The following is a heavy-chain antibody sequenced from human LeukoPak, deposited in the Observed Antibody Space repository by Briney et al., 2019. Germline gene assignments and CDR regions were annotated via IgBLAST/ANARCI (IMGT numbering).Heavy chain of an antibody. CDR2: MSKDGATI. CDR1: GFTFSIYG. V-gene: IGHV3-30*18. CDR3: AKVGLPDALINWIDS. Sequence: GGSLRLSCAASGFTFSIYGTHWVRQAPGKGLKWVSGMSKDGATIRYEGSLEGRFTISRDNSKNTLYLQMNRLRAEDTAVYYCAKVGLPDALINWIDSWGQGTLVTVSS. D-gene: IGHD2-2*01. J-gene: IGHJ5*01.